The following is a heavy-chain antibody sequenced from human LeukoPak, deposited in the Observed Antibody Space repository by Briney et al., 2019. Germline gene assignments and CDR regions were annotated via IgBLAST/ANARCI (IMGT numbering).Heavy chain of an antibody. CDR1: GFTFSSYA. CDR2: ISGSGGST. J-gene: IGHJ4*02. D-gene: IGHD5-12*01. CDR3: AKDPWRMEATIICQPFDY. V-gene: IGHV3-23*01. Sequence: GGSLRLSCAASGFTFSSYAMSWVRQAPGKGLEWVSAISGSGGSTYYADSVKGRFTISRDNSKNTLYLQMNSLRAEDTAVYYCAKDPWRMEATIICQPFDYWGQGTLVTVSS.